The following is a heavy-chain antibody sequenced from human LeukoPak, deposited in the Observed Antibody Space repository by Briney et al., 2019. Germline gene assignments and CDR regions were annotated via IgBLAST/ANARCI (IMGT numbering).Heavy chain of an antibody. CDR2: ISWNSGSI. V-gene: IGHV3-9*01. CDR3: AKGPGIAAAVDFDP. Sequence: PGRSLRLSCAASGFTFDDYAMHWVRQAPGKGLEWVSGISWNSGSIGYADSVKGRFTISRDNAKNSLYLQMNSLRAEDTALYYCAKGPGIAAAVDFDPWGQGTLVTVSS. D-gene: IGHD6-13*01. CDR1: GFTFDDYA. J-gene: IGHJ5*02.